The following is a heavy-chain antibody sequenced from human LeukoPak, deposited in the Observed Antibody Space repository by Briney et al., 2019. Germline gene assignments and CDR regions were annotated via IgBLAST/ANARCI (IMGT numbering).Heavy chain of an antibody. Sequence: QPGGSLRLSCAASGFTFTSYWMHWVRQAPGKGLEWVSRVIRDGSFTNYADSVKGRFTISRDNAKNTLYLQMSSLRAEDTAVYFCVRDGDDFNFDYWGQGSLVTVSS. CDR1: GFTFTSYW. D-gene: IGHD5-24*01. V-gene: IGHV3-74*01. CDR2: VIRDGSFT. J-gene: IGHJ4*02. CDR3: VRDGDDFNFDY.